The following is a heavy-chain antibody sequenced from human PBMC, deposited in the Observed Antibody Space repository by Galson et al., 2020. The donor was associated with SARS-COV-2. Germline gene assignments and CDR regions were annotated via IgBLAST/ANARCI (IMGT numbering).Heavy chain of an antibody. CDR2: INHSGST. Sequence: SETLSLTCAVYVGSFSGYYWSWIRQPPGKGLEWIGGINHSGSTNYSPSPKSRVTISVDTSKNQFSLKLSSVTAADTAVYYCARGQGGSYSGWYFDLWGRGTLVTVSS. D-gene: IGHD1-26*01. CDR1: VGSFSGYY. CDR3: ARGQGGSYSGWYFDL. J-gene: IGHJ2*01. V-gene: IGHV4-34*01.